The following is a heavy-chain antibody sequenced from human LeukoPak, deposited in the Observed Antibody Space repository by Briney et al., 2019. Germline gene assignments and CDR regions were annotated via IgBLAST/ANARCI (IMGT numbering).Heavy chain of an antibody. D-gene: IGHD6-19*01. Sequence: PSETLSLTCTVSGGSISSGSYYWSWIRQPPGKGLEWIGYIYYSGSTNYNPSLKSRVTISVDTSKNQFSLKLSSVTAADTAVYYCARQYSSGWYPDTFDYWGQGTLVTVSS. CDR2: IYYSGST. CDR1: GGSISSGSYY. CDR3: ARQYSSGWYPDTFDY. V-gene: IGHV4-61*01. J-gene: IGHJ4*02.